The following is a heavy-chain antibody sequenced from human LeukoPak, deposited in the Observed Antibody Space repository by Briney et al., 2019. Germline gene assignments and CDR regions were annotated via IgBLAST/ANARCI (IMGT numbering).Heavy chain of an antibody. CDR2: ISGSGGST. V-gene: IGHV3-23*01. CDR3: AKVYAGDIVVVVAATNFDY. J-gene: IGHJ4*02. D-gene: IGHD2-15*01. Sequence: GGSLRLSCAASGFTFSSYAMSWVRQAPGKGLEWVSAISGSGGSTYYAGSVKGRFTISRDNSKNTLYLQMNSLRAEDTAVYYCAKVYAGDIVVVVAATNFDYWGQGTLVTVSS. CDR1: GFTFSSYA.